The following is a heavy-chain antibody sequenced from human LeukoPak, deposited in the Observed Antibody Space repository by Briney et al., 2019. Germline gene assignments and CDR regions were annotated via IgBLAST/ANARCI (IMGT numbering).Heavy chain of an antibody. Sequence: GGSLRLSCAASGFTFSSYDTHWVRQATGKGLEWVSAIGTAGDTYYPGSVKGRFTISRENAKNSLYLQMNSLRAGDTAVYYCARSLAAAGRYYYGMDVWGQGTTVTVS. CDR2: IGTAGDT. J-gene: IGHJ6*02. V-gene: IGHV3-13*01. D-gene: IGHD6-13*01. CDR3: ARSLAAAGRYYYGMDV. CDR1: GFTFSSYD.